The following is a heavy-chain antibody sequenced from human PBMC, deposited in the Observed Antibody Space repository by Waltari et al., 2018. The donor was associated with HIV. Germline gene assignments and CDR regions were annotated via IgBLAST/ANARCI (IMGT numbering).Heavy chain of an antibody. V-gene: IGHV3-9*01. CDR1: GFTFDDYA. CDR3: AKDKISVAISPTLMDV. J-gene: IGHJ6*03. CDR2: ISWSSGSK. Sequence: VQPGRSLRLSCAASGFTFDDYAMHWVRQAPGKGLEWVSGISWSSGSKGYADSVKGRFTISRDNAKKSLYLRMNSLRTEDTAMYYCAKDKISVAISPTLMDVWGKGTLVTVSS. D-gene: IGHD6-19*01.